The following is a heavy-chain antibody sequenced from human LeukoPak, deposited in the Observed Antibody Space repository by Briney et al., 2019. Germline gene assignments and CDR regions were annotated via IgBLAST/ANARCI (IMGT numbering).Heavy chain of an antibody. CDR3: AKDPVTYSGSFRIDY. CDR2: IRFDGTNK. Sequence: GGSLRLSCAASGFTFSTFGMHWVRQTPGKGLESVAFIRFDGTNKYYADSVKGRFTISRDNSKNTLYLQMNSLGAEDTAVYYCAKDPVTYSGSFRIDYWGQGTLVTVSS. CDR1: GFTFSTFG. J-gene: IGHJ4*02. V-gene: IGHV3-30*02. D-gene: IGHD1-26*01.